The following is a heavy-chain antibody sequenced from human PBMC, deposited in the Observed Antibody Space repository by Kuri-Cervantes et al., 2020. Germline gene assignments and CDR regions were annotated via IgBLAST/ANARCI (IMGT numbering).Heavy chain of an antibody. J-gene: IGHJ6*02. CDR1: GFTFSCYG. D-gene: IGHD3-22*01. V-gene: IGHV3-30*03. CDR3: ARDSYYYDSSCYYIPAGYYGMDD. CDR2: ISYDGSNK. Sequence: SLMPSCASSGFTFSCYGLHWVRQAPGKGLELVAVISYDGSNKYYADSVKGRFTITRDNSKNTLYLQMNSLRDEDTAVYYCARDSYYYDSSCYYIPAGYYGMDDWGQGTTVTVSS.